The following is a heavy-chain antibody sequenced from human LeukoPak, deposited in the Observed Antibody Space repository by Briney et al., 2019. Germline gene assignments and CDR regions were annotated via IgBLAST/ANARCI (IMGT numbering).Heavy chain of an antibody. CDR2: INQDGSEK. V-gene: IGHV3-7*01. J-gene: IGHJ4*02. CDR1: GFTFSSSW. CDR3: ARGNSDIVVVPAALYYFDY. D-gene: IGHD2-2*01. Sequence: GGSLRLSCAASGFTFSSSWMSWVRQAPGKGLEWVANINQDGSEKYYADSVKGRFTISRDNAKNSLYLQMNSLRAEDTAVYYCARGNSDIVVVPAALYYFDYWGQGTLVTVSS.